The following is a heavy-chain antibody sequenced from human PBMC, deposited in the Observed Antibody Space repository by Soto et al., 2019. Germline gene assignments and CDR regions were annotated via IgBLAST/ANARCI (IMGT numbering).Heavy chain of an antibody. CDR3: AKAWDAGLRGVFDY. CDR2: SSGSGGST. CDR1: GFTFSSYA. Sequence: EVQLLESGGGLVQPGGSLRLACAASGFTFSSYAMSWVRQAPGKGLEWVSASSGSGGSTYDADSVKGRFTISRDNSKNTLYLEMNSLRAEDTAVYYCAKAWDAGLRGVFDYWGQGTLVTVSS. J-gene: IGHJ4*02. V-gene: IGHV3-23*01. D-gene: IGHD3-16*01.